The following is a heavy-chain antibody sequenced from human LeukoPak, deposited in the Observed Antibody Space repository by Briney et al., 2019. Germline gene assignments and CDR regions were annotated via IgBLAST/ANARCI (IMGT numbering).Heavy chain of an antibody. CDR1: GGTFSSYA. Sequence: ASVKVSCKASGGTFSSYAISWVRQAPGQGLEWMGGIIPIFGTANYAQMFQGRVTITADESTSTAYMELSSLRSEDTAVYYCAREGYYYDSSGSDNWFDPWGQGTLVTVSS. V-gene: IGHV1-69*13. CDR2: IIPIFGTA. J-gene: IGHJ5*02. CDR3: AREGYYYDSSGSDNWFDP. D-gene: IGHD3-22*01.